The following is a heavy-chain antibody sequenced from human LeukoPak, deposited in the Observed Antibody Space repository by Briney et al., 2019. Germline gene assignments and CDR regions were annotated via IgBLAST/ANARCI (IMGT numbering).Heavy chain of an antibody. CDR1: GGTFSSYA. D-gene: IGHD3-9*01. CDR2: IIPIFGTA. CDR3: ARVDILTGYYFFDS. J-gene: IGHJ4*02. V-gene: IGHV1-69*06. Sequence: GASVKVSCKASGGTFSSYAISWVRQAPGQGLEWMGGIIPIFGTANYAQKFQGRVTIIADKSTSTAYMEVRSLRSDDTAVFYCARVDILTGYYFFDSWGQGTLVTVSS.